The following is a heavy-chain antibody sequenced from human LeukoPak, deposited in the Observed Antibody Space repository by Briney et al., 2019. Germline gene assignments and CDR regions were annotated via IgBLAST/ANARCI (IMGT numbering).Heavy chain of an antibody. J-gene: IGHJ4*02. CDR1: GFTLSLAW. Sequence: GGSLRLSCATSGFTLSLAWMHWVRQAPGKGLEWVSRIKYDGSYTSYADSVKGRFTISRDNARNTLSLHMISLRAEDTAVYFCVRDGDAYNFDFWGQGVLVTVSS. D-gene: IGHD5-24*01. V-gene: IGHV3-74*01. CDR3: VRDGDAYNFDF. CDR2: IKYDGSYT.